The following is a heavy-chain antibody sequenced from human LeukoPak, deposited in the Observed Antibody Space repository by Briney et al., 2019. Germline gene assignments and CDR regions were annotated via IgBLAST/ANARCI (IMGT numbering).Heavy chain of an antibody. CDR2: ISRSGGST. V-gene: IGHV3-23*01. Sequence: GGSLRLSCAASGITFSSYAMSWVRQVPGKGLEWVSGISRSGGSTYDADADSVKGRFTISRDNSKNTLYLQMNSLRAEDTAVYYCATFSGSFQRFDYWGQGTLVTVSS. J-gene: IGHJ4*02. CDR1: GITFSSYA. CDR3: ATFSGSFQRFDY. D-gene: IGHD1-26*01.